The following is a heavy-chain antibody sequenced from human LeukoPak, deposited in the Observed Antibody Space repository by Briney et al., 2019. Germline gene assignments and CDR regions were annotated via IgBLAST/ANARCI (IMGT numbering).Heavy chain of an antibody. V-gene: IGHV3-53*01. Sequence: GGSLRLSCAASGFTVSSNYMSWVRHAPGKGLEWVSVIYSGGSTYYADSVKGRFTISRDISKNTLYLQMNSLRAEDTAVYYCARILDSAWGELGYWGQGTLVTVSS. CDR3: ARILDSAWGELGY. CDR1: GFTVSSNY. D-gene: IGHD6-19*01. CDR2: IYSGGST. J-gene: IGHJ4*02.